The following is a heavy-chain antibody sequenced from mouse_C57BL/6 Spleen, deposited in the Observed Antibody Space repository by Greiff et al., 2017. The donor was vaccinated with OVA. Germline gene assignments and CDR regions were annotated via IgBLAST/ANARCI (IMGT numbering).Heavy chain of an antibody. Sequence: QVQLKQPGAELVRPGTSVKLSCKASGYTFTSYWMHWVKQRPGQGLEWIGVIDPSDSYTNYNQKFKGKATLTVDTSSSTAYMQLSSLTSEDSAVYYCARERGYYGSSHWFAYWGQGTLVTVSA. J-gene: IGHJ3*01. V-gene: IGHV1-59*01. D-gene: IGHD1-1*01. CDR3: ARERGYYGSSHWFAY. CDR1: GYTFTSYW. CDR2: IDPSDSYT.